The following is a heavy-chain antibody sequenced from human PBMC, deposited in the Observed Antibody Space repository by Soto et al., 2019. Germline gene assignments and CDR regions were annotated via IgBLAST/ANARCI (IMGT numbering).Heavy chain of an antibody. CDR3: ARRFSWGLTTFSFYYFDY. CDR1: GGSLRVYY. V-gene: IGHV4-34*01. D-gene: IGHD7-27*01. Sequence: PSETLSITWAACGGSLRVYYGSGIRQPQGKGLEWIGEINHSGSTNYNPSLKSRVTISVDTSKDQFSLKLSSVTAADTAVYYCARRFSWGLTTFSFYYFDYWGQGTLVTVSS. CDR2: INHSGST. J-gene: IGHJ4*02.